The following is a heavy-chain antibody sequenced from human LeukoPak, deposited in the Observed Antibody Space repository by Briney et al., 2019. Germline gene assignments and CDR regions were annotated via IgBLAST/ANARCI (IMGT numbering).Heavy chain of an antibody. CDR3: ARDKLSSKYCSSTSCYSGFDY. D-gene: IGHD2-2*01. V-gene: IGHV3-21*01. J-gene: IGHJ4*02. Sequence: GGSLRLSCAASVFTFSTDSMNWVRQAPGKGLEWGSSISSSSSNIYYGDSVKGRFTISRVNANTSLYLQMNSLRAEDTAVYYCARDKLSSKYCSSTSCYSGFDYWGQGTLVTVSS. CDR2: ISSSSSNI. CDR1: VFTFSTDS.